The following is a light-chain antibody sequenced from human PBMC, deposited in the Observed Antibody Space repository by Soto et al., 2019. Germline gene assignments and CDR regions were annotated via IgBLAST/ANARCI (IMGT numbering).Light chain of an antibody. J-gene: IGLJ1*01. CDR2: EVS. Sequence: QSVLTQPASVSGSPGQSITISCTGTSSDVGGYNYVSWYQQHPGKAPKLIIFEVSYRPSGISNRFYASKSGDTASLTISGLQADEEDDYYCSSYAGSSNVFGTGTKVTVL. CDR1: SSDVGGYNY. V-gene: IGLV2-14*01. CDR3: SSYAGSSNV.